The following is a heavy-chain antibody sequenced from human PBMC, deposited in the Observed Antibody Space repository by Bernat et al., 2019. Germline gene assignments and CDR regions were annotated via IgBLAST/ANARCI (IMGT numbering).Heavy chain of an antibody. V-gene: IGHV3-7*01. CDR2: IKQDGSEK. D-gene: IGHD3-3*01. CDR1: GFTFSSYW. J-gene: IGHJ5*02. Sequence: EVQLVESGGGLVQPGGSLRLSCAASGFTFSSYWMSWVRQAPGKGLEWVANIKQDGSEKYYVDSVKGRFTISRDNAKNSLYLQMNRLRAEDTAVYYCAREGGKGYYDFWSGYLDWFDPWGQGTLVTVSS. CDR3: AREGGKGYYDFWSGYLDWFDP.